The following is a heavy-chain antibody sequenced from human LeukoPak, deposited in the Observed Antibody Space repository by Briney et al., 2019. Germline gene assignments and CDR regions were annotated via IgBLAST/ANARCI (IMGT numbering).Heavy chain of an antibody. J-gene: IGHJ6*02. CDR2: INSSGSTI. CDR3: ARDVLTPNSYGMDV. Sequence: GSLRLSCAASGFHFISYEMNWARQAPGKGLEGVSYINSSGSTIYYADSVKGRFTISRDNDKNSLYLQMNTLRAEDTAVYYCARDVLTPNSYGMDVWGQGTTVTVSS. D-gene: IGHD4-23*01. CDR1: GFHFISYE. V-gene: IGHV3-48*03.